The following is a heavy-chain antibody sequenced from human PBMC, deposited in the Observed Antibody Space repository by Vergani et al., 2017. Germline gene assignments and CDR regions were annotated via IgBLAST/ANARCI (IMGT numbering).Heavy chain of an antibody. V-gene: IGHV1-2*02. D-gene: IGHD3-22*01. J-gene: IGHJ6*02. Sequence: QVQLVQSGAEVKKPGASVKVSCKASGYTFTGYYMHWVRQAPGQGLEWMGWINPNSGGTNYAQKFQGRVTMTRHTSISTAYMELTRLKSDDTAVYYGARESTYYYDSSGYQKPAYYYYYGMDVWGQGTTVTVS. CDR1: GYTFTGYY. CDR3: ARESTYYYDSSGYQKPAYYYYYGMDV. CDR2: INPNSGGT.